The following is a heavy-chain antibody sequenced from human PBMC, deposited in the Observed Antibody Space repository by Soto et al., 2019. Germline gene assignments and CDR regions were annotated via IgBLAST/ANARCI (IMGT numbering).Heavy chain of an antibody. CDR3: ASDIPTRTSVLRYFDPA. V-gene: IGHV4-30-4*01. D-gene: IGHD3-9*01. CDR2: IYYSGST. J-gene: IGHJ5*02. Sequence: SETLSLTCTVSGGSISSGDYYWSWIRQPPGKGLEWIGSIYYSGSTYYNPSLKSRVTISVDTSKNQFSLKLSSVTAADTAVYYCASDIPTRTSVLRYFDPAWGQRTLVSVSS. CDR1: GGSISSGDYY.